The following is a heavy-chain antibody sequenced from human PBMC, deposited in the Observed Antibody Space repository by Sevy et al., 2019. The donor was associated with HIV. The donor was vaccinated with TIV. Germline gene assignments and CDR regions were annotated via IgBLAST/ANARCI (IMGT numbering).Heavy chain of an antibody. CDR3: ARDHCPDGVCFRSGYFDY. CDR2: ISFDGRNE. D-gene: IGHD2-8*01. Sequence: GGSLRLSCAASGFTFGNHAIHWVRQAPGKGLEWVAIISFDGRNEHYAGSVKGRFTISRDNSKKTVYLQMTNLRSEDAAVYYCARDHCPDGVCFRSGYFDYWGQGTLVTVSS. CDR1: GFTFGNHA. J-gene: IGHJ4*01. V-gene: IGHV3-30*04.